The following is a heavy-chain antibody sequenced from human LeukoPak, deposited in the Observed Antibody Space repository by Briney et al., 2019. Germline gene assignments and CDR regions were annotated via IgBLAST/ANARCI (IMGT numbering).Heavy chain of an antibody. V-gene: IGHV4-39*07. D-gene: IGHD3-22*01. CDR2: INHSGST. Sequence: KPSETLSLACTVSGGSISSSSYYWSWIRQPPGKGLEWIGEINHSGSTNYNPSLRSRVTISVDTSKNQFSLKLSSVTAADTAVYYCASQAYYYDSSGYYEPWFDPWGQGTLVTVSS. CDR1: GGSISSSSYY. J-gene: IGHJ5*02. CDR3: ASQAYYYDSSGYYEPWFDP.